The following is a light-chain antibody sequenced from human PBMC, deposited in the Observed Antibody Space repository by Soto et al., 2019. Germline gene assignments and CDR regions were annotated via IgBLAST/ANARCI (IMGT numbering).Light chain of an antibody. CDR1: ENIYTN. J-gene: IGKJ1*01. Sequence: EIVMTQSPATLSVSPGERATLSCRASENIYTNLAWYQQKPGQAPRLLFYGASTRATGLPARFSGTGSGTEFALTISSLQSEDFAVYSCQQYNNWPGTFGQGTKVDIK. CDR2: GAS. CDR3: QQYNNWPGT. V-gene: IGKV3-15*01.